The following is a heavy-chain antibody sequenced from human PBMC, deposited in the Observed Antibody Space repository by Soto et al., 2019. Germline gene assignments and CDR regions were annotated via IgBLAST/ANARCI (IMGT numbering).Heavy chain of an antibody. D-gene: IGHD4-17*01. CDR3: ARPHLGSVRMGMDV. V-gene: IGHV1-46*01. CDR2: INPSGGFT. CDR1: GNTFTDYY. J-gene: IGHJ6*02. Sequence: ASVKVSWKGSGNTFTDYYIQWLRQAPGHGLEWMGVINPSGGFTTYAQKFQGRVTMAWDTSPSTVYMELSGLRSEDTAVYYCARPHLGSVRMGMDVWGQGTAVTVSS.